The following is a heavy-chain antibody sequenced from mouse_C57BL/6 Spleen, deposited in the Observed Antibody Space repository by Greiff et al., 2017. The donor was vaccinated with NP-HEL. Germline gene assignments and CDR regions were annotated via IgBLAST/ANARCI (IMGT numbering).Heavy chain of an antibody. J-gene: IGHJ4*01. Sequence: VKLQESGAELARPGASVKLSCKASGYTFTSYGISWVKQRTGQGLEWIGEIYPRSGNTYYNEKFKGKATLTADKSSSTAYMELRSLTSEDSAVYFCARSRSNGYAMDYWGQGTSVTVSS. V-gene: IGHV1-81*01. CDR2: IYPRSGNT. D-gene: IGHD2-5*01. CDR3: ARSRSNGYAMDY. CDR1: GYTFTSYG.